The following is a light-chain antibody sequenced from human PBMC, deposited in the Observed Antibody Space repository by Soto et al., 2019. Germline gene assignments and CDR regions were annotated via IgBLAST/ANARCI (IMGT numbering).Light chain of an antibody. CDR3: CSYAGSVV. CDR2: DVS. CDR1: SSDVGGYNY. J-gene: IGLJ2*01. V-gene: IGLV2-11*01. Sequence: SVLTQPRSVSGSPGQSVTISCTGTSSDVGGYNYVSWYQQHPGKAPKLMIYDVSKRPSGVPDRFSGSKSGNTASLTISGLQAEDEADYYCCSYAGSVVFGGGTQLTVL.